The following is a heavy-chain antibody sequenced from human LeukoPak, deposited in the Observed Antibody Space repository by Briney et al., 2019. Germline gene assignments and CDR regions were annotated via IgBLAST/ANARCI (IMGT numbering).Heavy chain of an antibody. CDR3: ARGLPIISMLRGVKPSVMFDS. CDR2: INHSGST. J-gene: IGHJ5*01. V-gene: IGHV4-34*01. D-gene: IGHD3-10*01. Sequence: SETLSLTCAAYGGSFSGYYWSWICQPPGKGLEWIGEINHSGSTNYNPSLKSRLSISIDTSKNHFALRLSSVTAADTAVYYCARGLPIISMLRGVKPSVMFDSWGQGTLVTVSS. CDR1: GGSFSGYY.